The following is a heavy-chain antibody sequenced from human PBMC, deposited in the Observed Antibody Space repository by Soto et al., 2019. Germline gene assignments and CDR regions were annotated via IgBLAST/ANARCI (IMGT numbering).Heavy chain of an antibody. CDR1: GYTFTSYD. V-gene: IGHV1-8*01. D-gene: IGHD2-15*01. Sequence: ASVKVSCNASGYTFTSYDINWVRQATGQGLEWMGWMNPNSGNTGYAQKFQGRVTMSRNTSISTAYMELSSLRSEDTAVYYCARGVVVMGAFDIWGQGTMVTVSS. CDR2: MNPNSGNT. CDR3: ARGVVVMGAFDI. J-gene: IGHJ3*02.